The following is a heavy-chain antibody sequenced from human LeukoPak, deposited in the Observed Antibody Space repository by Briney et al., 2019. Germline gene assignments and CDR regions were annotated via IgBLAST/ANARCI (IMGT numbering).Heavy chain of an antibody. CDR2: IWYDGSNK. V-gene: IGHV3-33*06. CDR3: AKGEVGLRDGYIGY. CDR1: GFTFSSYG. D-gene: IGHD5-24*01. J-gene: IGHJ4*02. Sequence: GGSLRLSCAASGFTFSSYGMHWVRQAPGKGLEWVAVIWYDGSNKYYADSVKGRFTISRDNSKNTLYLQMNSLRAEDTAVYYCAKGEVGLRDGYIGYWGQGTLVTVSS.